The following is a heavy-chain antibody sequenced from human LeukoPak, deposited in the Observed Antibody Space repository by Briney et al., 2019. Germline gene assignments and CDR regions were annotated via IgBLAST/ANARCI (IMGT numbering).Heavy chain of an antibody. V-gene: IGHV4-59*01. CDR1: GGSISSYY. CDR3: ARVGVDYSGNIIKYFFDY. Sequence: SETLSLTCTVSGGSISSYYWSWIRQPPGKGLEWIGYIYYSGSTSYNPSLKSRVTISVDTSKNQFSLKLSPVTAADTAVYYCARVGVDYSGNIIKYFFDYWGQGTLVTVSS. D-gene: IGHD4-23*01. J-gene: IGHJ4*02. CDR2: IYYSGST.